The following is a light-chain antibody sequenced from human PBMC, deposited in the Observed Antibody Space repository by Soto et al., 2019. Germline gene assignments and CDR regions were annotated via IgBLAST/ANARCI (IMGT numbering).Light chain of an antibody. CDR2: RSD. CDR3: AAWDDSLSNAL. Sequence: QSVLTQPPSASGTPGQRVTISCSGSNSNIGSNPVYWYQQVPGTAPRLLIYRSDQRPSGVPDRFSGSRSGTSASLAISGLRSVDEADYYCAAWDDSLSNALFGGGTKLTVL. CDR1: NSNIGSNP. J-gene: IGLJ2*01. V-gene: IGLV1-47*01.